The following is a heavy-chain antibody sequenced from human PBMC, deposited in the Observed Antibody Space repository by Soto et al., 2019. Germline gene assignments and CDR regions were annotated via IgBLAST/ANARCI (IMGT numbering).Heavy chain of an antibody. D-gene: IGHD1-26*01. Sequence: ASVKVSCKASGYTFTGYFIHWVRQAPGQGLERMGWINPRSGDTNYAQNFQGRVTMTRDTSITTAYMELSTLRSDDTAVYYCAKGWEVIMGAHYWGQGTLVT. V-gene: IGHV1-2*02. CDR2: INPRSGDT. J-gene: IGHJ4*02. CDR1: GYTFTGYF. CDR3: AKGWEVIMGAHY.